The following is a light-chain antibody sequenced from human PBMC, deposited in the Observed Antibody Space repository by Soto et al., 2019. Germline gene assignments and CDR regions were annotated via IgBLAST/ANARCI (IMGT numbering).Light chain of an antibody. CDR3: CSYARSSTVV. V-gene: IGLV2-23*01. CDR2: EGS. Sequence: QSVLTQPASVSGSPGQSITISCTGTSSDVGSYSLVSWYQQHPGKAPKLMIYEGSKRPSGVSNRFSGSKSGNTASLTISGLQAEDEADYYCCSYARSSTVVFGGGTKLTVL. CDR1: SSDVGSYSL. J-gene: IGLJ2*01.